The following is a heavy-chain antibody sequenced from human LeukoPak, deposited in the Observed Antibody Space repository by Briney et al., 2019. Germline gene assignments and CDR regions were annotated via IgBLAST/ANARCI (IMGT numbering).Heavy chain of an antibody. CDR3: ARNRYYYGSGSYGVPNWFDP. D-gene: IGHD3-10*01. V-gene: IGHV4-39*01. Sequence: SETLSLTCTVSGGSISSSTYFWGWIRQPPGKGLEWIGTIYYSGSTYYNPSLKSRVTISVDSSKNQFSLKLSSVTAADTAVYYCARNRYYYGSGSYGVPNWFDPWGQGTLVTVSS. CDR1: GGSISSSTYF. J-gene: IGHJ5*02. CDR2: IYYSGST.